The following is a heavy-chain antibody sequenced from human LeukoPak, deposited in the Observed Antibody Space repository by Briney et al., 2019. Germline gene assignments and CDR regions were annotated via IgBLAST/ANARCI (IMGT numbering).Heavy chain of an antibody. Sequence: KPGGSLGLSCAASGLTFSDYYMTWIRQAPGKGLEWVSSISGSGTTTYSADSVRGRFTVSRDNAKNSVFLYMNSLRAEDTAVYYCARQITMIVVVPYFDYWGQGTLVTVSS. CDR3: ARQITMIVVVPYFDY. CDR1: GLTFSDYY. V-gene: IGHV3-11*04. CDR2: ISGSGTTT. J-gene: IGHJ4*02. D-gene: IGHD3-22*01.